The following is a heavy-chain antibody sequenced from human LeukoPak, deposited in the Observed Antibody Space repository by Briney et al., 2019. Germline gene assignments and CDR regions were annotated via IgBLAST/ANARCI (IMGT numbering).Heavy chain of an antibody. J-gene: IGHJ4*02. V-gene: IGHV3-23*01. D-gene: IGHD3-22*01. CDR2: ISAGGGNT. CDR3: AKKAYYYDTSGADY. CDR1: GFTFSSYA. Sequence: PGGSLRLSCAASGFTFSSYAMSWFRQAPGKGLESVAAISAGGGNTHYADSVKGRFTVSRDNSKNTLYLQMNSLRPEDTAVYYCAKKAYYYDTSGADYWGQGTLVTVSS.